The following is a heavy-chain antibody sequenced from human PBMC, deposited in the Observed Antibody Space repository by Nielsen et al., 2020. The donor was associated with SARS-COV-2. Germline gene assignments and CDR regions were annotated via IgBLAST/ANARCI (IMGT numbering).Heavy chain of an antibody. V-gene: IGHV3-74*01. CDR3: ARRNILDY. CDR2: IDYEGSLT. J-gene: IGHJ4*02. Sequence: SCAASGFTFTDSYMSWVRQAPGKGLMWVAHIDYEGSLTSYADSVKGRFTISRDNAKNIVYLQMNSLRVEDTAVYYCARRNILDYWGQGTLVTVSS. D-gene: IGHD3-9*01. CDR1: GFTFTDSY.